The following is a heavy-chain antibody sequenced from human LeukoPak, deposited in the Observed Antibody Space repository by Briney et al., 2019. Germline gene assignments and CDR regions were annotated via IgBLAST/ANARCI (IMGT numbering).Heavy chain of an antibody. V-gene: IGHV3-21*01. CDR3: ASQSFARFDP. CDR1: GFTLSSYS. CDR2: ISTSSSYI. D-gene: IGHD3-16*01. Sequence: PGGSLRLSCTASGFTLSSYSTNWVRQAPGKGLEWVSSISTSSSYIYYADSVKGRFTISRDNARNSLYLQMNSLRVEDTAVYYCASQSFARFDPWGQGTLVTVSS. J-gene: IGHJ5*02.